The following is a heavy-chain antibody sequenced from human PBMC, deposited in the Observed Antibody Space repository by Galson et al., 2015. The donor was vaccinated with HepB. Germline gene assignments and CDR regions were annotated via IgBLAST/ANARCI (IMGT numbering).Heavy chain of an antibody. Sequence: SLRLSCAVSGFTLSSNAMSWVRQAPGKGLEWVSVISDGGGSEYEDSVKGRFTISRDKSKNTLYLQMNSLRAEDTAVYYCAKVVGSGSYLDYFDYWGQGTLVTVSS. D-gene: IGHD3-10*01. CDR2: ISDGGGSE. CDR1: GFTLSSNA. J-gene: IGHJ4*02. CDR3: AKVVGSGSYLDYFDY. V-gene: IGHV3-23*01.